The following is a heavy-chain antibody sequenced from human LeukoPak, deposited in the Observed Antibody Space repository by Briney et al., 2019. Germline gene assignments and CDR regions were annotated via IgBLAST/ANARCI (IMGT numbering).Heavy chain of an antibody. CDR2: INHSGTT. V-gene: IGHV4-34*01. D-gene: IGHD1-1*01. CDR1: GGSLGGFH. CDR3: ARASSFDKTTRWNPAYFGP. Sequence: SETLSLTCAVHGGSLGGFHWSWIRQPPGKGLEWIGEINHSGTTNYNPSLKSRVTISVDTSKNQVSLDLASVTAADTAVYYCARASSFDKTTRWNPAYFGPWGQGTLVTVSS. J-gene: IGHJ5*02.